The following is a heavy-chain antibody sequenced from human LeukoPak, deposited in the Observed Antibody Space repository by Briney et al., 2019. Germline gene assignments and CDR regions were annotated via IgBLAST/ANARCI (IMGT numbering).Heavy chain of an antibody. J-gene: IGHJ3*02. CDR2: IFYSGST. CDR3: AKSNGYGLIDI. V-gene: IGHV4-4*02. CDR1: GGSISSSNW. Sequence: SETLSLTCAVSGGSISSSNWWSWVRQPPGKALEWIGNIFYSGSTYYSPSLKSRVTISLDTSRNQFSLKLNSVTAADTAVYYCAKSNGYGLIDIWGQGTMVTVSS. D-gene: IGHD3-10*01.